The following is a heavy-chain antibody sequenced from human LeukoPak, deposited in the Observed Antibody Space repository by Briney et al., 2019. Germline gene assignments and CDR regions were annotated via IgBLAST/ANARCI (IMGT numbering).Heavy chain of an antibody. CDR2: IYYSGST. Sequence: PSETLSLTCTVSGGSISNYYWSWIRQPPGKGLEWIGYIYYSGSTNYNPSLKSRVTISVDTSKNQFSLKLSSVTAADTAVYYCARRRYYYGSGSYMDYWGQGTLVTVSS. V-gene: IGHV4-59*12. CDR1: GGSISNYY. J-gene: IGHJ4*02. D-gene: IGHD3-10*01. CDR3: ARRRYYYGSGSYMDY.